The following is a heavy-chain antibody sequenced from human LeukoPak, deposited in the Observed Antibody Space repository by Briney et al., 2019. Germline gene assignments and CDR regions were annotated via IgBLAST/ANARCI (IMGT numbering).Heavy chain of an antibody. V-gene: IGHV3-9*01. D-gene: IGHD3-16*01. CDR2: ISWNSGSI. CDR1: GFTFDDYA. Sequence: GRSLRLSCAASGFTFDDYAMHWVRQAPGKGLEWVSGISWNSGSIGYADSVKGRFTISRDNAKNSLYLQMNSLRAEDTALYYCAKDKSGTLNYYYGMDVWGQGTTVTVPS. J-gene: IGHJ6*02. CDR3: AKDKSGTLNYYYGMDV.